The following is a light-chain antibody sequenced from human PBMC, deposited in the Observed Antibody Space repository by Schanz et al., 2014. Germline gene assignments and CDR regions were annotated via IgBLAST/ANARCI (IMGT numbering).Light chain of an antibody. CDR1: SSNIGAGYD. CDR2: GDS. V-gene: IGLV1-40*01. CDR3: ETWDDSLSARF. Sequence: QSVLTQPPSVSGAPGQRVTISCTGSSSNIGAGYDVHWYQQLPGTAPKLLIYGDSNRPSGVPDRFSGSKSGTSASLAITGLQAEDEADYYCETWDDSLSARFFGTGTKLTV. J-gene: IGLJ1*01.